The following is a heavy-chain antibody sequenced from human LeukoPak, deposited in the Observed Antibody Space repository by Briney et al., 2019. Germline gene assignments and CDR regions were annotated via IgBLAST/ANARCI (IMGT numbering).Heavy chain of an antibody. CDR2: ISSSSYI. V-gene: IGHV3-69-1*01. CDR3: ARVRGYCSSTSCHEFDY. CDR1: RFAFSDYY. D-gene: IGHD2-2*01. J-gene: IGHJ4*02. Sequence: GGSLRLSCAASRFAFSDYYMSWIRQAPGKGLEWVSSISSSSYIYYADSVKGRFTISRDNAKNSLYLQMNSLRAEDTAVYYCARVRGYCSSTSCHEFDYWGQGTLVTVSS.